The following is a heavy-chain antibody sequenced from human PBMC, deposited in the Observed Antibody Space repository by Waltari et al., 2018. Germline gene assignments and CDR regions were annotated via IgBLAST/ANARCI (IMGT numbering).Heavy chain of an antibody. Sequence: EVQLVQSGAEVKKPGESLKISCKGSGYSFTSYWIGWVRQMPGKGLEWMGIIYPGDSDTRYSPAFQCQVTISADKSISTAYLQWSSLKASDTAMYYCARRGSYYNYYYGMDVWGQGTTVTVSS. CDR2: IYPGDSDT. J-gene: IGHJ6*02. D-gene: IGHD1-26*01. CDR3: ARRGSYYNYYYGMDV. CDR1: GYSFTSYW. V-gene: IGHV5-51*03.